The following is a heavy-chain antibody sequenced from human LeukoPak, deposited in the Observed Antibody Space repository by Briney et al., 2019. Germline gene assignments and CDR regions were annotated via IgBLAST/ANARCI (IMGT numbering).Heavy chain of an antibody. CDR2: IYTSGST. CDR1: GGSFSGYY. Sequence: PSETLSLTCAVYGGSFSGYYWSWIRQPAGKGLEWIGRIYTSGSTNYNPSLKSRVTMSVDTSKNQFSLKLSSVTAADTAVYYCARDEYYYGSGSYSKPDYFDYWGQGTLVTVSS. CDR3: ARDEYYYGSGSYSKPDYFDY. J-gene: IGHJ4*02. D-gene: IGHD3-10*01. V-gene: IGHV4-4*07.